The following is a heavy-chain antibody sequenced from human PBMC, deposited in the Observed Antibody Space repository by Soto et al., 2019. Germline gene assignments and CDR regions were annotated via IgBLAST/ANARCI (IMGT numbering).Heavy chain of an antibody. D-gene: IGHD5-12*01. CDR3: ARGGASGYRDRYRPKDY. CDR1: GGSFSGYY. Sequence: QVQLQQWGAGLLKPSETLSLTCAVYGGSFSGYYWSWIRQPPGKGLEWIGEINHSGSTNYNPSLKSGVTISLDTSKNQFSLKLSSVTAADTAVYYCARGGASGYRDRYRPKDYWGQGTLVTVSS. J-gene: IGHJ4*02. V-gene: IGHV4-34*01. CDR2: INHSGST.